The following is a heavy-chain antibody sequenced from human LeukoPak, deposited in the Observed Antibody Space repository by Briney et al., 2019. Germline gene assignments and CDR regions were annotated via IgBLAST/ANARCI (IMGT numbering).Heavy chain of an antibody. D-gene: IGHD3-10*01. J-gene: IGHJ4*02. V-gene: IGHV3-53*01. CDR2: IYSGGST. Sequence: GGSLRLSCAASGFTVRSNYMSWVRQAPGKGLEWVSVIYSGGSTYYADSVKGRFTISRDNSKKTLYLQMNSLRAEDTAVYYCARSPPYGSGVDYWGQGTLVTVSS. CDR1: GFTVRSNY. CDR3: ARSPPYGSGVDY.